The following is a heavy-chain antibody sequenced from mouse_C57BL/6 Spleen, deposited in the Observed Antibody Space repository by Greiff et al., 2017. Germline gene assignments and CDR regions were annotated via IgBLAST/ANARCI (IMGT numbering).Heavy chain of an antibody. J-gene: IGHJ4*01. CDR2: LWTGGGT. CDR1: GFSLTSYA. V-gene: IGHV2-9-1*01. Sequence: VQLQESGPGLVAPSQSLSITCTVSGFSLTSYAISWVRQPPGKGLEWLGVLWTGGGTNYNSALKSRLSISKDNSKSQVFLKMNSLQTDDTARYYCARGEMDYWGQGTSVTVSS. CDR3: ARGEMDY.